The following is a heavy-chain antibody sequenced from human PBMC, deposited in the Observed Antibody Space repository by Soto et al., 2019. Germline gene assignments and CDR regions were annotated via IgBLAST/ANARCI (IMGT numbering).Heavy chain of an antibody. CDR3: AKSTNPY. J-gene: IGHJ4*02. CDR2: ISYDGSNK. V-gene: IGHV3-30*18. CDR1: GFTFSSYG. Sequence: GGSLRLSCAASGFTFSSYGMHWVRQAPGKGLEWVAVISYDGSNKYYADSVKGRFTISRDNSKNTLYLQMNSLRAEDTAVYYCAKSTNPYWGQGTLVTVSS. D-gene: IGHD2-2*01.